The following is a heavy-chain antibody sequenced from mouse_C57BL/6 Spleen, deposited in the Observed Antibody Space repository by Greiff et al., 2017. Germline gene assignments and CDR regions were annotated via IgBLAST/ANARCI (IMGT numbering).Heavy chain of an antibody. CDR1: GYTFTSYW. CDR3: ERLGLRGDYFDY. D-gene: IGHD2-4*01. Sequence: VQLQQPGAELVIPGASVKLSCKASGYTFTSYWMHWVKQRPGQGLEWIGELDPSDSYTNYNQKFKGKSTLTVDKSSSTAYMQHSSLTSEDSAVYNCERLGLRGDYFDYWGQGTTLTVAS. CDR2: LDPSDSYT. V-gene: IGHV1-69*01. J-gene: IGHJ2*01.